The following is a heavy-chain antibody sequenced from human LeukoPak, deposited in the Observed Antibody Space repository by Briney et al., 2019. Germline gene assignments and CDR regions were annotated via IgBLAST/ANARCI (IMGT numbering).Heavy chain of an antibody. CDR1: GYTFTSYD. CDR3: ARDYGDYDFWFDP. Sequence: ASVKVSCKASGYTFTSYDINWVRQATGQGLEWMGWMNPNSGNTGYAQKFQGRVTMTRNTSISTAYMELSSLRSGDTAVYYCARDYGDYDFWFDPWGQGTLVTVSS. CDR2: MNPNSGNT. D-gene: IGHD4-17*01. V-gene: IGHV1-8*01. J-gene: IGHJ5*02.